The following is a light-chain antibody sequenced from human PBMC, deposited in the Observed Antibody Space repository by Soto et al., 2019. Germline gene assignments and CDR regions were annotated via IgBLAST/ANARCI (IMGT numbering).Light chain of an antibody. CDR1: QSISSW. CDR3: QHYNSYSEA. V-gene: IGKV1-5*01. J-gene: IGKJ1*01. CDR2: DAS. Sequence: KMSQSPSTLSASVGDRVTITCRASQSISSWLAWYQQKPGKAPKLLIYDASSLESGVPSRFSGSGSGTEFTLTISSLQPDDFATYYCQHYNSYSEAFGQGTKVDI.